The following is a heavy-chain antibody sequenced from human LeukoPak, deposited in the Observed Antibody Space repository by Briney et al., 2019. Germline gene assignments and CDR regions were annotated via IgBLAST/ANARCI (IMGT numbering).Heavy chain of an antibody. CDR2: IFHSGST. CDR1: GASIRSDTYNYY. CDR3: ARHKTGSFSTASDY. J-gene: IGHJ4*02. V-gene: IGHV4-39*01. Sequence: PSETLSLTCTVSGASIRSDTYNYYWGWIRQPPGKGLEWIGSIFHSGSTSYNPSLKRRVTISVDTSKNHFGLNLNSMTASDTAVYYCARHKTGSFSTASDYWGQGTLVTVSS. D-gene: IGHD1-26*01.